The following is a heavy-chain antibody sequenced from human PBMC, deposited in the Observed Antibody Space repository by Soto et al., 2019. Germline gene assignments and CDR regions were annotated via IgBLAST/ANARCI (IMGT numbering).Heavy chain of an antibody. V-gene: IGHV4-31*03. Sequence: SETLSLTCTVSGGSISCGGYHWSWIRQHPGKGLEWIGYIYYSGSTYYNPSLKSRVTISVDTSKNQFSLKLSSVTAADTAVYYCARESTYSSSSVDYWGQGTLVTVSS. D-gene: IGHD6-6*01. CDR1: GGSISCGGYH. J-gene: IGHJ4*02. CDR2: IYYSGST. CDR3: ARESTYSSSSVDY.